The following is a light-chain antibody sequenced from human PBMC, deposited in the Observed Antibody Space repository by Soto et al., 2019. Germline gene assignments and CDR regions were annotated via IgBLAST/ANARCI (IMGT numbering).Light chain of an antibody. CDR3: QSYDAAFVI. V-gene: IGLV6-57*04. CDR2: ENK. Sequence: NFMLTQPHAVSESPGKTVTISCTRSSGSIANNYVQWYQQRPGSAPTTVIYENKLRHSGGPGRFSGSTDASSNSASLTISGLQTEDEADYYCQSYDAAFVIFGGGTK. J-gene: IGLJ2*01. CDR1: SGSIANNY.